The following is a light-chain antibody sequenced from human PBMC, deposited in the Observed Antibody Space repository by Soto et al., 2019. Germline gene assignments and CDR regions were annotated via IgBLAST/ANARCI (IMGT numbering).Light chain of an antibody. J-gene: IGLJ1*01. CDR1: SSNIGAAND. V-gene: IGLV1-40*01. CDR2: GNH. CDR3: QSYDHRLRDYV. Sequence: QSVLTQPPSVSGAPGQRVTISCTGSSSNIGAANDVHWYQQLPGRAPTLLIYGNHNRPSGVPDRFSGSKSGTSASLAITGLHSEDEADYCGQSYDHRLRDYVFGAGTMLT.